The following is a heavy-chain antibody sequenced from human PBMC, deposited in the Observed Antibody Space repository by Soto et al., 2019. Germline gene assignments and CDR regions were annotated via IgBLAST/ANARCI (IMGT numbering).Heavy chain of an antibody. CDR3: ARDCSSTSCYYGFDP. Sequence: QVQLQESGPGLVKPSETLSLTCTVSGGSVSSGSYYWSWIRQPPGKGLEWIGYIYYSGSTNYNPSLKSRVTISVDTSKNQFSLKLISVTAADTAVYYCARDCSSTSCYYGFDPWGQGTLVTVSS. CDR1: GGSVSSGSYY. V-gene: IGHV4-61*01. D-gene: IGHD2-2*01. CDR2: IYYSGST. J-gene: IGHJ5*02.